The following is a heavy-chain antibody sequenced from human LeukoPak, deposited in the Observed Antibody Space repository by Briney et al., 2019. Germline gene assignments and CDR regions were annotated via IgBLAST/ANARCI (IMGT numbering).Heavy chain of an antibody. Sequence: GSLRLSCAASGFTFSDYYMSWIRQAPGKGLEWVSYISSSGSTIYYADSVKGRFTTSRGNAKNSLYLQMNSLRAEDTAVYYCARDPRYYYDSSGFDYWGQGTLVTVSS. J-gene: IGHJ4*02. CDR3: ARDPRYYYDSSGFDY. D-gene: IGHD3-22*01. CDR2: ISSSGSTI. V-gene: IGHV3-11*01. CDR1: GFTFSDYY.